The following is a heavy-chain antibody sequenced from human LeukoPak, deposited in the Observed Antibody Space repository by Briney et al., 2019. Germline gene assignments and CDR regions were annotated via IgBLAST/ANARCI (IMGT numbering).Heavy chain of an antibody. J-gene: IGHJ6*02. CDR3: ARDQGSGSGYYGMDV. CDR2: ISSSSSTV. CDR1: GGSFSGYY. Sequence: KPSETLSLTCAVYGGSFSGYYWSWIRQAPGKGLEWVSYISSSSSTVYYADSVKGRFTISRDNAKNSLYLQMNSLRAEDTALYYCARDQGSGSGYYGMDVWGQGTTVTVSS. D-gene: IGHD5-12*01. V-gene: IGHV3-11*04.